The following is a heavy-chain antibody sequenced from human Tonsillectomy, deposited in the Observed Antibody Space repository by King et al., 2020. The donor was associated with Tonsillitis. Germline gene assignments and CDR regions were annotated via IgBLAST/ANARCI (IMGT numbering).Heavy chain of an antibody. J-gene: IGHJ2*01. Sequence: VQLVESGGGVVQPGRSLRLSCAASGFTFSSYGMHWVRQAPGKGLEWVAVIWYDGSNKYYADSVKGRFTISRDNSKNTLYLQMNSLRAEDTAVYYCARDAGDIVLMVYAIQLGWHFDLWGRGTLVTVSS. CDR2: IWYDGSNK. D-gene: IGHD2-8*01. CDR3: ARDAGDIVLMVYAIQLGWHFDL. CDR1: GFTFSSYG. V-gene: IGHV3-33*08.